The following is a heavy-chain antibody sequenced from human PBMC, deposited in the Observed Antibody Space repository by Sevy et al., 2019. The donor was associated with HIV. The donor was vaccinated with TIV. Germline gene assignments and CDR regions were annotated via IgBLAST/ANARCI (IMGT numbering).Heavy chain of an antibody. V-gene: IGHV4-4*07. CDR2: IYTSGNT. Sequence: SETLSLSCTVSGASISNYYWSWVRQPAGKGLEWVGRIYTSGNTKYNPSLKSRVTISVDTSKNQVFLKLSAVTAGDTAVYYCAREVLSNPYYYDSSGFDSWGQGTLVTVSS. CDR1: GASISNYY. J-gene: IGHJ4*02. D-gene: IGHD3-22*01. CDR3: AREVLSNPYYYDSSGFDS.